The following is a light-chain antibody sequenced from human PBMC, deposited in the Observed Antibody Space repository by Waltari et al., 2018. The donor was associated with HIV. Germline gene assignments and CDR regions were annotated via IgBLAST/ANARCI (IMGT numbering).Light chain of an antibody. CDR1: QNIGTY. CDR2: GAT. Sequence: GVVITCRASQNIGTYLNWYQHMPGKPPKLLVSGATVLQTGVPSRFSGSGSGTLFTFTIASLEPSDSAVYYCQQSYSTPTFGQGSKLEI. J-gene: IGKJ2*01. V-gene: IGKV1-39*01. CDR3: QQSYSTPT.